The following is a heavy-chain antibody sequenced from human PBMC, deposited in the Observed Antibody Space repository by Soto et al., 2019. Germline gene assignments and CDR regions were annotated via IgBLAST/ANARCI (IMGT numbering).Heavy chain of an antibody. D-gene: IGHD3-22*01. Sequence: PSETLSLTCSVSAGPVSRGCYYCSWIRKHSGRGLEWIGYIYYTGDTYYNPSLKSRLAISVDTSKYQISLKLTSVTAADTAVYYCARDSSSANYHYRWGQGTRVIVSS. CDR1: AGPVSRGCYY. CDR2: IYYTGDT. CDR3: ARDSSSANYHYR. V-gene: IGHV4-31*03. J-gene: IGHJ5*02.